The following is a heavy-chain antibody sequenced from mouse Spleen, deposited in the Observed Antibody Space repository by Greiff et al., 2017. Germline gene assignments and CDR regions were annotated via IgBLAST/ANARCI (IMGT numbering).Heavy chain of an antibody. J-gene: IGHJ1*01. CDR1: GFTFSDFY. V-gene: IGHV7-1*02. D-gene: IGHD1-1*01. CDR3: ARAGYYYGSKGPYWYFDV. Sequence: EVMLVESGGGLVQPGGSLRLSCATSGFTFSDFYMEWVRQPPGKRLEWIAASRNKANDYTTEYSASVKGRFIVSRDTSQSILYLQMNALRAEDTAIYYCARAGYYYGSKGPYWYFDVWGAGTTVTVSS. CDR2: SRNKANDYTT.